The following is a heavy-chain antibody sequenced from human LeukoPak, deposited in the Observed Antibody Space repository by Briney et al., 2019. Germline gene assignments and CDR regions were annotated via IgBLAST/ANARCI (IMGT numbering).Heavy chain of an antibody. CDR1: GDSVSSNSAA. CDR3: ARDSARYFDWTMTPYFQH. V-gene: IGHV6-1*01. Sequence: SQTLSLTCAISGDSVSSNSAAWNWIRQSPSRGLEWLGRTYYRSKWYNDYAISVKSRITINPDTSKNQFSLQLNSVTPEDTAVYYCARDSARYFDWTMTPYFQHWGQGTLVTVSS. D-gene: IGHD3-9*01. J-gene: IGHJ1*01. CDR2: TYYRSKWYN.